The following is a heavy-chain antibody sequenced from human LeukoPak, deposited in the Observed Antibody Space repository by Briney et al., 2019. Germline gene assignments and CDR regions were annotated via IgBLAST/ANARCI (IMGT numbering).Heavy chain of an antibody. Sequence: PSETLSLTCTVSGDSISNYYWSWIRQSPGKEREWIGYMYNRGSTIYNPSLKSRGTISTDTSKNQFSLRLTSVTAADTAVYYCARAEKAVTGTLDSWGQGTLITVSS. CDR3: ARAEKAVTGTLDS. D-gene: IGHD6-19*01. CDR1: GDSISNYY. CDR2: MYNRGST. V-gene: IGHV4-59*01. J-gene: IGHJ4*02.